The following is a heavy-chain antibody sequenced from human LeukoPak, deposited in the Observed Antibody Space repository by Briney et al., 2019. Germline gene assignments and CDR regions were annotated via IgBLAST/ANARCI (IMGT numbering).Heavy chain of an antibody. CDR3: ARDSTYDSSGYYGIWGY. Sequence: GGSLRLSCAASGFTFSSYWMSWVRQAPGKGLEWVANIKQDGSEKYYVDSVKGRFTISRDNAKNSLYLQMNSLRAEDTAVYYCARDSTYDSSGYYGIWGYWGQGTLVTVSS. CDR2: IKQDGSEK. J-gene: IGHJ4*02. CDR1: GFTFSSYW. V-gene: IGHV3-7*01. D-gene: IGHD3-22*01.